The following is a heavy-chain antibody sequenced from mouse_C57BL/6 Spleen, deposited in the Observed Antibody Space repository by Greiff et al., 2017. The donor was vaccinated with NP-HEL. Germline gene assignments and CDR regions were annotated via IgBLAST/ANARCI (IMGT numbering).Heavy chain of an antibody. CDR2: RLPGRGST. J-gene: IGHJ2*01. D-gene: IGHD2-2*01. V-gene: IGHV1-9*01. Sequence: QVQLQQSGAELMKPGASVKLSCKATGYTFTGYWIEWVKQRAGNGREGRGERLPGRGSTNYNEKFKGKATFTADTSSNTAYMQLSSLTTEDSAIYYCARRKGYPHWFDDWGQGTTLTVSS. CDR3: ARRKGYPHWFDD. CDR1: GYTFTGYW.